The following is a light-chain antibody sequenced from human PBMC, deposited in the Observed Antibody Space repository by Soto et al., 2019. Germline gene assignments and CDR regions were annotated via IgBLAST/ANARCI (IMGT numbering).Light chain of an antibody. J-gene: IGLJ2*01. Sequence: QSALTQPPSASGSPGQSVTISCTGAANNIGGYNFVSWYQQHPGKAPKLMISAFRERPSGVPDRFSGSKSGNTASLTVSGLQAEDEADYYCSSYAGSNNVIFGRGTKVTVL. V-gene: IGLV2-8*01. CDR3: SSYAGSNNVI. CDR2: AFR. CDR1: ANNIGGYNF.